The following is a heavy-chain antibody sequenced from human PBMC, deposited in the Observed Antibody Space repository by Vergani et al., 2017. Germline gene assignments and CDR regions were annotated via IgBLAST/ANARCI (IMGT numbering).Heavy chain of an antibody. CDR3: ARGRDGYNYYFDY. J-gene: IGHJ4*02. CDR1: GGSFSGYY. CDR2: IYYSGST. V-gene: IGHV4-34*11. Sequence: QVQLQQWGAGLLKPSETLSLTCAVYGGSFSGYYWSWIRQPPGKGLEWIGYIYYSGSTNYNPSLKSRVTISVDTSKNQFSLKLSSVTAADTAVYYCARGRDGYNYYFDYWGQGTLVTVSS. D-gene: IGHD5-24*01.